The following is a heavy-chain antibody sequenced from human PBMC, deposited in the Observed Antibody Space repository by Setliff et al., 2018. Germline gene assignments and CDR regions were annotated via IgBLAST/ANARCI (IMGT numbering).Heavy chain of an antibody. CDR1: GFSLTASGMC. CDR2: IDWDDAK. Sequence: SGPTLVNPTQTLTLTCAFSGFSLTASGMCVTWIRQPPGKTLEWLARIDWDDAKYYRTSLKTRLTISKDTSKNQVVLTMTNMDPVDTATYYCARINMVRGVPPHLDYWGQGTLVT. V-gene: IGHV2-70*11. D-gene: IGHD3-10*01. J-gene: IGHJ4*02. CDR3: ARINMVRGVPPHLDY.